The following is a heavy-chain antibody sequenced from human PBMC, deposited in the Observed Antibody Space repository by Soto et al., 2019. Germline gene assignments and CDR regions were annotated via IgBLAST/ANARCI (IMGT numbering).Heavy chain of an antibody. CDR1: GGSISSYY. Sequence: SETLSLTCTVSGGSISSYYWSWIRQPPGKGLEWIGRVFSSVSATYNPSLKSRVSISMDTPENRISLKLDSVTAADAGVYFCARDGMTTGDTWGPGTLVTVSS. V-gene: IGHV4-4*07. CDR3: ARDGMTTGDT. D-gene: IGHD2-21*02. CDR2: VFSSVSA. J-gene: IGHJ4*02.